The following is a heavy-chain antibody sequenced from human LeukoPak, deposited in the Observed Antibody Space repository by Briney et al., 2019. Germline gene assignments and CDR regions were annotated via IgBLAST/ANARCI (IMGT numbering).Heavy chain of an antibody. J-gene: IGHJ4*02. CDR1: GGTLSSYA. V-gene: IGHV1-69*05. Sequence: SVRVSCKASGGTLSSYAISWVRQAPGQGLEWMGRIIPIFGTANYAQKFQGRVTITTDESTSTAYMELSSLRSEATAVYYCARGYCSGGSCYSLDYWGQGTLVTVSS. CDR3: ARGYCSGGSCYSLDY. D-gene: IGHD2-15*01. CDR2: IIPIFGTA.